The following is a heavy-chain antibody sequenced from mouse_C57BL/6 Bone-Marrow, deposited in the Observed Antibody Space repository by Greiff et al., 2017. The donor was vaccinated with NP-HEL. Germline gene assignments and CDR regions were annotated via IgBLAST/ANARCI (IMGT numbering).Heavy chain of an antibody. V-gene: IGHV1-69*01. Sequence: QVQLQQSGAELVMPGASVKLSCKASGYTFTSYWMHWVKQRPGQGLEWIGEIDPSDSYTNYNQKFKGKSTLTVDKSSSTAYMQLSSLTSEDSAVYYCAASYYGPGGAMDYWGQGTSVTVSS. J-gene: IGHJ4*01. CDR2: IDPSDSYT. CDR3: AASYYGPGGAMDY. CDR1: GYTFTSYW. D-gene: IGHD2-1*01.